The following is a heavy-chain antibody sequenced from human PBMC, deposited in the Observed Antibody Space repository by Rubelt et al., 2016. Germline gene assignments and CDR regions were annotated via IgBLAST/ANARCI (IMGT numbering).Heavy chain of an antibody. Sequence: VQLVESGGGVVQPGRSLRLSCADSGFTFSSYAMHWVRQAPGKGLEWVAVIWYDGSNKYYADSVKGRFTISRDNSKNTLYLQMNSLRAEDTAVYYCAREERGGTGTTFYFDYWGQGTLVTVSS. V-gene: IGHV3-33*08. CDR3: AREERGGTGTTFYFDY. D-gene: IGHD1-1*01. J-gene: IGHJ4*02. CDR1: GFTFSSYA. CDR2: IWYDGSNK.